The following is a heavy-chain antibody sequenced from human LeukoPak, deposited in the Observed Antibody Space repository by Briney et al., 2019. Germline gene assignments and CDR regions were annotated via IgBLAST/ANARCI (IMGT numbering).Heavy chain of an antibody. CDR1: GFTFSSYG. Sequence: GRTLRLSCAASGFTFSSYGMHWVRQAPGKGLEWVAVISYDGSNKYYADSVKGRFTISRDNSKNTLYLQMNSLRAEDTAVYYCAKDRGSIAAGGSDYWGQGTLVTVSS. J-gene: IGHJ4*02. V-gene: IGHV3-30*18. D-gene: IGHD6-13*01. CDR3: AKDRGSIAAGGSDY. CDR2: ISYDGSNK.